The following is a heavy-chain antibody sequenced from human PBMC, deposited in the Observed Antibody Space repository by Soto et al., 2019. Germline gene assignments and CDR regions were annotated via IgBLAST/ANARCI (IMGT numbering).Heavy chain of an antibody. CDR1: GFTFSVYG. Sequence: QVQLVESGGGVVQPGRSLRLSCAASGFTFSVYGMHWVRQAPGTGLEWVALVSYDGSIKYYADSVKGRFTISRDNSKNTLYMQMNSLRVEDTAVYYCAKDGSHLAVAGTSPTSYFSGWAFWGQGTTVTVSS. V-gene: IGHV3-30*18. CDR3: AKDGSHLAVAGTSPTSYFSGWAF. D-gene: IGHD6-19*01. J-gene: IGHJ6*01. CDR2: VSYDGSIK.